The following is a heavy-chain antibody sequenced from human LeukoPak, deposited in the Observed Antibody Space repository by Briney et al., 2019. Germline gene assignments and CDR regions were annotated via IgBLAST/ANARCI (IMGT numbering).Heavy chain of an antibody. CDR3: ARDDDYSNYVGHY. CDR2: ISSSGSTI. J-gene: IGHJ4*02. Sequence: SGGSLRLSCAASGFTFSDYYMSWIRQAPGKGLEWVSYISSSGSTIYYADSVKGRFTISRDNAKNSLYLQMNSLRAEDTAVYYCARDDDYSNYVGHYWGQGTLVTVSS. CDR1: GFTFSDYY. D-gene: IGHD4-11*01. V-gene: IGHV3-11*01.